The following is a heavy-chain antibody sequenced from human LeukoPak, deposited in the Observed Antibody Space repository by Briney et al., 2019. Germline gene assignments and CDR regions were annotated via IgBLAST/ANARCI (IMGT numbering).Heavy chain of an antibody. D-gene: IGHD3-22*01. J-gene: IGHJ4*02. CDR3: ARDEGYYDSSGVFDY. Sequence: PGGSLRLSCAASGFTFSSYAMSWVRQAPGKGLEWVAVIWYDGSNKYYADSVKGRFTISRDNSKNTLYLQMNSLRAEDTAVYYCARDEGYYDSSGVFDYWGQGTLVTVSS. CDR1: GFTFSSYA. V-gene: IGHV3-33*08. CDR2: IWYDGSNK.